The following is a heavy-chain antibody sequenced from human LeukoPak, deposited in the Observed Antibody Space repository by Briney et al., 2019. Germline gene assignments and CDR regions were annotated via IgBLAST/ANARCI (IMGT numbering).Heavy chain of an antibody. CDR2: IWYDGSNK. D-gene: IGHD6-19*01. V-gene: IGHV3-33*01. J-gene: IGHJ4*02. CDR3: ARDLIAVAGIDY. CDR1: GFTFSSYG. Sequence: GGSLRLSCAASGFTFSSYGMHWVRQAPGKGLEWVAVIWYDGSNKYYADSVKGRFTISSDNSKNTLYLQMNSLRAEDTAVYYCARDLIAVAGIDYWGQGTLVTVSS.